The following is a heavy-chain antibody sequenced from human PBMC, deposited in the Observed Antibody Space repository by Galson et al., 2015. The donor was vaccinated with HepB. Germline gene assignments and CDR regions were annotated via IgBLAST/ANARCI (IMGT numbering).Heavy chain of an antibody. CDR2: ISYDGREK. V-gene: IGHV3-30*16. Sequence: SLRLSCAASDFSISAYVMHWVRQAPGKGLEWVALISYDGREKYYADSVKGRFTISRDTSEKTLYLQMNNLKTDDTAVYYCATGGPYHGSGNFSPFDPWGQGTLVAVSS. J-gene: IGHJ5*02. CDR1: DFSISAYV. D-gene: IGHD3-10*01. CDR3: ATGGPYHGSGNFSPFDP.